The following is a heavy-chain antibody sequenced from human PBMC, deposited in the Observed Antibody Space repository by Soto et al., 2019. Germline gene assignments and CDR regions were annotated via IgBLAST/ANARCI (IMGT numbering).Heavy chain of an antibody. CDR3: ARATVTTENYYYYYYMDV. CDR2: INPNSGGT. Sequence: ASVKVSCKASGYTFTGYYMHWVRQAPGRGLEWMGWINPNSGGTNYAQKFQGWVTMTRDTSISTAYMELSRLRSDDTAVYYCARATVTTENYYYYYYMDVWGKGTTVTVSS. V-gene: IGHV1-2*04. D-gene: IGHD4-17*01. CDR1: GYTFTGYY. J-gene: IGHJ6*03.